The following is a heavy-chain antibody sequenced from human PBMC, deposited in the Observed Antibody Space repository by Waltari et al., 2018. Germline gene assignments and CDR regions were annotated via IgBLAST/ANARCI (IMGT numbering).Heavy chain of an antibody. Sequence: QVQLVQSGAEVKKPGSSVKVSCKASGGTFSSYAISWVRQAPGQGLEWMGRIIPILGIANYAQKFQGRVTITADKSTSTAYMELSSLRSEDTAVYYCARALNWNTNWFDPWGQGTLVTVSS. J-gene: IGHJ5*02. CDR1: GGTFSSYA. CDR3: ARALNWNTNWFDP. CDR2: IIPILGIA. D-gene: IGHD1-20*01. V-gene: IGHV1-69*09.